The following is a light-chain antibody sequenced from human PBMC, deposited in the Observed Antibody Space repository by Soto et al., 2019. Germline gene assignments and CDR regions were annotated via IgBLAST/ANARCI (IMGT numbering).Light chain of an antibody. CDR2: STD. Sequence: QAVVTQEPSLTVSPGGTVTLTCASSTGAVTSGHYANWLQQKPGQAPRALIYSTDTKHSWTPARFSGSLLGGKAALTLSGVRPEGEADYYCLLYYGGAVIFGGGTKLTVL. CDR3: LLYYGGAVI. CDR1: TGAVTSGHY. V-gene: IGLV7-43*01. J-gene: IGLJ2*01.